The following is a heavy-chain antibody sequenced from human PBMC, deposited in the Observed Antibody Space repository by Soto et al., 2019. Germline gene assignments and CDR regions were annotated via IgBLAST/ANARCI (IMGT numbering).Heavy chain of an antibody. V-gene: IGHV2-26*01. Sequence: SGPPLVNPTETLTLTCTVSGFSLSNARIGVRCIRQPPGKALEWLAHIFSNDEKSYSTSLKSRLTISKDTSKSQVVLSMTNTDPVDTAPDYCARTSLDYRSGWNSFYYFDSWGQGTLITVSS. CDR3: ARTSLDYRSGWNSFYYFDS. J-gene: IGHJ4*02. D-gene: IGHD6-19*01. CDR1: GFSLSNARIG. CDR2: IFSNDEK.